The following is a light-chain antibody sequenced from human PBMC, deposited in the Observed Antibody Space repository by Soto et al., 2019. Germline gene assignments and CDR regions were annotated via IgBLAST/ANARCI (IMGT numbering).Light chain of an antibody. Sequence: QSALTQPPSASGTPGQRVTISCSGSSSNIGSNTVNWYQQFPGTAPKLLIYGNNKRPSGVPDRFSGSKSGTSASLAISGLQSEDEADYYCAAWDDSLNGRVFGGETKLTVL. CDR1: SSNIGSNT. CDR3: AAWDDSLNGRV. V-gene: IGLV1-44*01. J-gene: IGLJ2*01. CDR2: GNN.